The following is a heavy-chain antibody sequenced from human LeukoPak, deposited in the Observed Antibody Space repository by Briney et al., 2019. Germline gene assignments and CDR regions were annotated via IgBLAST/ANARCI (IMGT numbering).Heavy chain of an antibody. CDR1: LLSFNNYD. CDR2: IGYDGTNK. Sequence: PGGSLRLSCAASLLSFNNYDMHWVRQAPGKGLEWVAFIGYDGTNKYYGDSVKGRFTVSRDNSKKTLYLQLNSLRAEDTAVYYCAKDHGATWSGFDIWGQGTMVTVSS. V-gene: IGHV3-30*02. CDR3: AKDHGATWSGFDI. D-gene: IGHD3-3*01. J-gene: IGHJ3*02.